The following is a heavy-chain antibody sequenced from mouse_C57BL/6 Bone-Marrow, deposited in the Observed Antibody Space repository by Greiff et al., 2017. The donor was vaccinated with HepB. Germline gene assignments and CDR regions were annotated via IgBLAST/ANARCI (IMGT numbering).Heavy chain of an antibody. D-gene: IGHD2-4*01. V-gene: IGHV5-12*01. CDR2: ISNGGGST. CDR3: ASRMRGGLRAWFAY. Sequence: EVQVVESGGGLVQPGGSLKLSCAASGFTFSDYYMYWVRQTPEKRLEWVAYISNGGGSTYYPDTVKGRFTISRDNAKNTLYLQMSRLKSEDTAMYYCASRMRGGLRAWFAYWGQGTLVTVSA. J-gene: IGHJ3*01. CDR1: GFTFSDYY.